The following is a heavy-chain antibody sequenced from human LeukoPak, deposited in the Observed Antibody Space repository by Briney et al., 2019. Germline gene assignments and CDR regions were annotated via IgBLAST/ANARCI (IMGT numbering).Heavy chain of an antibody. CDR1: GFTFTTYW. D-gene: IGHD2-2*01. CDR2: IRQDGGET. J-gene: IGHJ4*02. V-gene: IGHV3-7*01. CDR3: ARHREGTTQVGLFNY. Sequence: GGSLRLSCAASGFTFTTYWMAWVPQAPRKGLECVANIRQDGGETYNVDSVKVGFTISRVNAPNSLYLHINSLAAEDTAVYYCARHREGTTQVGLFNYWGQGTLVTVSS.